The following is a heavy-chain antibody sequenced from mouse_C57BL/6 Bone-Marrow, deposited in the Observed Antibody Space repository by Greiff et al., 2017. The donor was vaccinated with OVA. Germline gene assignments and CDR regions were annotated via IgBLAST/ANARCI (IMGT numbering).Heavy chain of an antibody. CDR2: IDPSDSYT. CDR3: ARDHYYGSSPLYAMDY. CDR1: GYTFTSYW. V-gene: IGHV1-69*01. Sequence: VKLQQPGAELVMPGASVKLSCKASGYTFTSYWMHWVKQRPGQGLEWIGEIDPSDSYTNYNQKFKGKSTLTVDKSSSTAYMQLSSLTSEDSAVYYCARDHYYGSSPLYAMDYWGQGTSVTVSS. J-gene: IGHJ4*01. D-gene: IGHD1-1*01.